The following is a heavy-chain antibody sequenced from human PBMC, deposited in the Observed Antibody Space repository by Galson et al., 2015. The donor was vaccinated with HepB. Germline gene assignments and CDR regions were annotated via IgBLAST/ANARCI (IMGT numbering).Heavy chain of an antibody. J-gene: IGHJ3*02. V-gene: IGHV6-1*01. Sequence: YAISGASISSNSAAWNWIRQSPSRGLEWLGRTYYRSKWYNDYAVYVKSRITINPDTSKNQFSLQLNSVAPEDTAVYYCARGSTYAFDIWGQGTTVTVSS. CDR3: ARGSTYAFDI. CDR1: GASISSNSAA. CDR2: TYYRSKWYN. D-gene: IGHD5/OR15-5a*01.